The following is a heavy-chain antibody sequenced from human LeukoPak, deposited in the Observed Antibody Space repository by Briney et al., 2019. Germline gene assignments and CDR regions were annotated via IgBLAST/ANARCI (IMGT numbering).Heavy chain of an antibody. CDR3: ARGEDDSSGGGAFDI. V-gene: IGHV3-21*01. J-gene: IGHJ3*02. CDR1: GFTFSDYS. D-gene: IGHD3-22*01. CDR2: ISRGSTYI. Sequence: GGSLRLSCATSGFTFSDYSMAWLRQTPGKGLEWVSSISRGSTYIYYADSVKGRFTISRDNAKNSLYLQMNSLRAEDTAVYYCARGEDDSSGGGAFDIWGQGTMVTVSS.